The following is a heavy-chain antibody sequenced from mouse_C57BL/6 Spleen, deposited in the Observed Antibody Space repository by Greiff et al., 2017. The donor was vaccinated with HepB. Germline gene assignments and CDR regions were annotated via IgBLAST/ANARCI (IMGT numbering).Heavy chain of an antibody. D-gene: IGHD2-3*01. CDR3: ARGGNDGYSFYAMDY. Sequence: QVQLQQSGAELARPGASVKLSCKASGYTFTSYGISWVKQRTGQGLEWIGEIYPRSGNTYYNEKFKGKATLTADKSSSTAYMELRSLTSEDSAVYFCARGGNDGYSFYAMDYWGQGTSVTVSS. V-gene: IGHV1-81*01. J-gene: IGHJ4*01. CDR1: GYTFTSYG. CDR2: IYPRSGNT.